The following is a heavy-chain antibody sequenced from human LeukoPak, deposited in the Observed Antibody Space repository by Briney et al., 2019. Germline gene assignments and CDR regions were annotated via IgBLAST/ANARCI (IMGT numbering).Heavy chain of an antibody. Sequence: GGSLRLSCAASGFTFSSYGMNWVRQAPGKGLEWVSYISSSDTIYYADSVRGRFTISRNNAKNSLYLQMNSLRDEDTAVYYCAAGAFGGFDYWGQGTLVTVSS. CDR2: ISSSDTI. V-gene: IGHV3-48*02. J-gene: IGHJ4*02. CDR1: GFTFSSYG. CDR3: AAGAFGGFDY. D-gene: IGHD3-16*01.